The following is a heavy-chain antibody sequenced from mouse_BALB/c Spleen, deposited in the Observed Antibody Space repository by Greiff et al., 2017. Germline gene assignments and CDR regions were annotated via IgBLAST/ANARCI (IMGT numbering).Heavy chain of an antibody. CDR1: GYTFTSYW. V-gene: IGHV1-7*01. CDR2: INPSTGYT. CDR3: ARYNYGKTFDY. D-gene: IGHD2-1*01. J-gene: IGHJ2*01. Sequence: QVQLKQSGAELAKPGASVKMSCKASGYTFTSYWMHWVKQRPGQGLEWIGYINPSTGYTEYNQKFKDKATLTADKSSSTAYMQLSSLTSEDSAVYYCARYNYGKTFDYWGQGTTRTVAS.